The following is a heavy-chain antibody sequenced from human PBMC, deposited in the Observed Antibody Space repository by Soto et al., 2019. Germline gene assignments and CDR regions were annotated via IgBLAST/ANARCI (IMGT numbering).Heavy chain of an antibody. CDR1: GGSISSGGYY. J-gene: IGHJ3*02. D-gene: IGHD6-19*01. V-gene: IGHV4-31*03. CDR3: ARDYSSGWSGAFDI. Sequence: QVQLQESGPGLVKPSQTLSLTCTVSGGSISSGGYYWSWIRQHPGKGLEWIGYIYYSGSTYYNPSLKSRVTISVDTSKNQFSLKLSSVTAAGTAVYYCARDYSSGWSGAFDIWGQGTMVTVSS. CDR2: IYYSGST.